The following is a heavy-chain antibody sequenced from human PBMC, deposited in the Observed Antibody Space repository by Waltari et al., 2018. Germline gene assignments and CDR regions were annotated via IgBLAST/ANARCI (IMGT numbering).Heavy chain of an antibody. J-gene: IGHJ4*02. D-gene: IGHD1-1*01. Sequence: EVQLVESGGDLIQPGGSLRLSCAASGFTVGNNFMGWVRQAPGKGLWWGSGIYSGGSTNYIDSVRGRFTIARDSSKNTLYLQMNSLRAEDTAVYYCAKVDNVGLNNYWGQGTLVTVSS. CDR2: IYSGGST. CDR1: GFTVGNNF. V-gene: IGHV3-53*01. CDR3: AKVDNVGLNNY.